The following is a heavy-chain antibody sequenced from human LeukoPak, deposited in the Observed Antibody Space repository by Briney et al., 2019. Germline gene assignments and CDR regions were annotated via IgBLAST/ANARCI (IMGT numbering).Heavy chain of an antibody. CDR1: GGTFSSYA. Sequence: GASVKVSCKASGGTFSSYAISWVRQAPGQGLEWMGGIIPIFGTANYAQKFQGRVTITADESTSAAYMELSSLRSEDTAVYYCASRIHRDGYQTFDYWGQGTLVTVSS. CDR3: ASRIHRDGYQTFDY. V-gene: IGHV1-69*13. CDR2: IIPIFGTA. D-gene: IGHD5-24*01. J-gene: IGHJ4*02.